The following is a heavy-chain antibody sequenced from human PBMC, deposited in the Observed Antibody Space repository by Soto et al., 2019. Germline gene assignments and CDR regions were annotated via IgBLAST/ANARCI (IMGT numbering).Heavy chain of an antibody. V-gene: IGHV3-13*01. CDR1: GFTLSDYD. CDR2: LGIAGDT. D-gene: IGHD1-26*01. CDR3: ARAVGGTYFDY. J-gene: IGHJ4*02. Sequence: EVQLVESGGGLVQPGGSLRLSCAVSGFTLSDYDMHWVRQATGKGLEWVSVLGIAGDTYYPGSVKGRFTISGENATNSLYLQMSSLRAGDTAVYYCARAVGGTYFDYWGRGTLVTVSS.